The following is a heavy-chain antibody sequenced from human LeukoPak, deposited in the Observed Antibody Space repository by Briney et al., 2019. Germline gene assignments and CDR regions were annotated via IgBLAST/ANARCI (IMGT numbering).Heavy chain of an antibody. J-gene: IGHJ6*03. CDR3: AREITIFGVVTHYYMDV. CDR2: IIPILGIA. V-gene: IGHV1-69*04. Sequence: ASVKVSCKASGGTFSSYTISWVRQAPGQGLEWMGRIIPILGIANYAQKFQGRVTITGDKSTSTAYIELSSLRSEDTAVYYCAREITIFGVVTHYYMDVWGKGTTVTVSS. CDR1: GGTFSSYT. D-gene: IGHD3-3*01.